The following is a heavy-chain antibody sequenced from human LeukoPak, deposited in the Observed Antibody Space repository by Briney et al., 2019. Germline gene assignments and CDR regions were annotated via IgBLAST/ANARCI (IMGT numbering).Heavy chain of an antibody. CDR2: ISGSVGST. V-gene: IGHV3-23*01. D-gene: IGHD3-3*01. Sequence: GGSLRLSCSASGFTFSSYALSWVRQAPGKGLEWVSAISGSVGSTYYADSVKGRFTISRDNSKNTLYLQMNSLRAEDTAVYYCAKDGITIFGVANYYYYGMDVWGQGTTVTVSS. J-gene: IGHJ6*02. CDR1: GFTFSSYA. CDR3: AKDGITIFGVANYYYYGMDV.